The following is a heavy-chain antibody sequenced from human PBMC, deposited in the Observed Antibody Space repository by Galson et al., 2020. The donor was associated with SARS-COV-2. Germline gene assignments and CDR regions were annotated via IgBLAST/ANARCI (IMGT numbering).Heavy chain of an antibody. Sequence: SETLSLTCVVYGGSVSGYYWSWIRQPPGKGLEWIGDINHSRSNTFHPYLKSRVSLSVETNNNQFSLTLISVTAADTAVYYCARGKILTDWFDPWGQGTRVAVSA. CDR1: GGSVSGYY. D-gene: IGHD2-15*01. V-gene: IGHV4-34*01. CDR2: INHSRSN. CDR3: ARGKILTDWFDP. J-gene: IGHJ5*02.